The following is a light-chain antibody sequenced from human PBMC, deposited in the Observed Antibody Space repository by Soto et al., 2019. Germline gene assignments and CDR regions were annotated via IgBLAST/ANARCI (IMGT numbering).Light chain of an antibody. CDR1: QGIGST. Sequence: EIVMTQSPATLSVSPGARATLSCRASQGIGSTLAWYQQKPGQTPRLLIYGASTRATGVPARFSGSGSGTEFTLTINSLQSEDFAVYYCQRYNNWPLTFGGGTKVDIK. J-gene: IGKJ4*01. CDR3: QRYNNWPLT. V-gene: IGKV3-15*01. CDR2: GAS.